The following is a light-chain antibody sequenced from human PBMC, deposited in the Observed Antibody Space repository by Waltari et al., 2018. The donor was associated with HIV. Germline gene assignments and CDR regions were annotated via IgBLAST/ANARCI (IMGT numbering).Light chain of an antibody. V-gene: IGKV3-20*01. Sequence: EIVLTQSPGTLSLSPGERVTLSCRASQSIDSRFLAWYQQRRGQAPRLLIYSVSSRATGVPDRFSGSGSGTDFTLTISRLEPEDFAVYFCQQYARSPRTFGQGTKVEI. CDR1: QSIDSRF. J-gene: IGKJ1*01. CDR3: QQYARSPRT. CDR2: SVS.